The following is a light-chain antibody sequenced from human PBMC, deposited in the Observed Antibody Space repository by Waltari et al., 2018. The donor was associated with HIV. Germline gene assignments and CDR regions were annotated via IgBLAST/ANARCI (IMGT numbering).Light chain of an antibody. V-gene: IGLV3-25*02. CDR2: RDN. Sequence: YELTQPPCVSVSPGQTATITCPGDALPKQTSYWYRQTPVQAPMLVIFRDNEKTSGTPNRFPSSRSGTTITLTISNVQPEEEADYDCQSPYISGSVRCVFGGGTKLTVL. CDR3: QSPYISGSVRCV. J-gene: IGLJ3*02. CDR1: ALPKQT.